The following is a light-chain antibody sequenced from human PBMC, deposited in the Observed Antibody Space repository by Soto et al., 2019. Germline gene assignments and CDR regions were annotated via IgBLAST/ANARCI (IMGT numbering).Light chain of an antibody. CDR2: GAS. J-gene: IGKJ1*01. V-gene: IGKV3-20*01. CDR3: QQYNNWRT. CDR1: QSVSNNY. Sequence: EIVLTQSPGTLSLSPGERATLSCRASQSVSNNYLAWYQQKPGQAPRLLIYGASNRATGIPDRFSGSGSGTDFTLTISSLQSEDFAVYYCQQYNNWRTFGQGTRWIS.